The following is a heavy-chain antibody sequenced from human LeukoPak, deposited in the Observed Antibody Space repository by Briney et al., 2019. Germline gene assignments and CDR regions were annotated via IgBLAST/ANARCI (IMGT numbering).Heavy chain of an antibody. CDR2: IYTSGST. CDR3: AREAGWTLVLRISGSAFDI. Sequence: SETLSLTCTVSGGSISSGSYYWSWIRQPAGKGLEWIGRIYTSGSTNYNPSLKSRVTISVDTSKNQFSLKLSSVTAADTAVYYCAREAGWTLVLRISGSAFDIWGQGTMVTVSS. V-gene: IGHV4-61*02. J-gene: IGHJ3*02. D-gene: IGHD2-15*01. CDR1: GGSISSGSYY.